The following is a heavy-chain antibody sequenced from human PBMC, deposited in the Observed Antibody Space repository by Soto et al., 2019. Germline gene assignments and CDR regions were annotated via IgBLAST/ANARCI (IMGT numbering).Heavy chain of an antibody. CDR3: ATIVGANDY. D-gene: IGHD1-26*01. CDR1: RASIYTYS. V-gene: IGHV4-4*07. J-gene: IGHJ4*02. Sequence: TLSLTCTVSRASIYTYSWTWIRQPAGKGLQWIGHIYSSGSANYSPSLKSRVSMSVDSSKNQISLKLSSVTAADTAVYYCATIVGANDYWGQGTLVTVSA. CDR2: IYSSGSA.